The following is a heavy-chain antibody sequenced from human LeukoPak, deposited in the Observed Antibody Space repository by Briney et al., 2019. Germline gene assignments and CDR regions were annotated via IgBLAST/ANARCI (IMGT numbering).Heavy chain of an antibody. Sequence: GGSLRLSCAASGFTFDDYAMHWVRQAPGKGLEWVSGISWNSGSIGYADSVKGRFTISRDNAKNSLYLQMNSLRAEDMALYYCAKDYYYGSGSFFDYWGQGTLVTVSS. D-gene: IGHD3-10*01. V-gene: IGHV3-9*03. CDR3: AKDYYYGSGSFFDY. J-gene: IGHJ4*02. CDR1: GFTFDDYA. CDR2: ISWNSGSI.